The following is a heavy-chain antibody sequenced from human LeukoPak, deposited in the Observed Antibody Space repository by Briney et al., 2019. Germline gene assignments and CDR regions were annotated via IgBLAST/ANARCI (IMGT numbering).Heavy chain of an antibody. Sequence: GGSLRLSCAASGFTFDDYAMHWVRQAPGKGLEWVSGISWNSGSIGYVDSVKGRFTISRDNAKNSLYLQMNSRRAEDTALYYCAKGRGVVVVSFDYWGQGTLVTVSS. V-gene: IGHV3-9*01. CDR1: GFTFDDYA. J-gene: IGHJ4*02. CDR3: AKGRGVVVVSFDY. D-gene: IGHD2-15*01. CDR2: ISWNSGSI.